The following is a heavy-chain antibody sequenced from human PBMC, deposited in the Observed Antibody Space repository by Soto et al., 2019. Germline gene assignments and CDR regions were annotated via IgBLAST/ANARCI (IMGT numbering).Heavy chain of an antibody. CDR2: IVVGSGNT. CDR3: AAVEDFWSGYYSDY. D-gene: IGHD3-3*01. CDR1: GFTFTSSA. Sequence: SVKVSCKASGFTFTSSAVQWVLQARGQRLEWIGWIVVGSGNTNYAQKFQERVTITRDMSTSTAYMELSSLRSEDTAVYYCAAVEDFWSGYYSDYWGQGTLVTVSS. J-gene: IGHJ4*02. V-gene: IGHV1-58*01.